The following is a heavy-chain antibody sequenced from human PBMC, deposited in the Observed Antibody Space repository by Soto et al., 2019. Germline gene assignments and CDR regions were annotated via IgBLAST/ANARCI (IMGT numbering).Heavy chain of an antibody. CDR1: GAALSRGGYF. D-gene: IGHD6-19*01. Sequence: PSETLTLTCTVSGAALSRGGYFYPWFGQPPGKGLEWLGYIYYSGGTNYNPSLKSRVTISLDKSKSQFSLRLISVTAADTAVYYCTREQSDDNYFDPWGQGTLVTVSS. J-gene: IGHJ5*02. V-gene: IGHV4-61*08. CDR2: IYYSGGT. CDR3: TREQSDDNYFDP.